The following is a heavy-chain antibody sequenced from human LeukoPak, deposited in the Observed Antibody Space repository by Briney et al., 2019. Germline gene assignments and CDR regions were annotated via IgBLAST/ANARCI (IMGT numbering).Heavy chain of an antibody. CDR3: ARETTYYYDSSGDY. J-gene: IGHJ4*02. CDR1: GGTFSSYA. V-gene: IGHV1-69*01. CDR2: IIPIFGTA. D-gene: IGHD3-22*01. Sequence: SVKVSCKASGGTFSSYAISWVRQAPGHGLEWMGGIIPIFGTANYAQKCQGRVTITADESTSTAYMELRSLRSDDTAVYYCARETTYYYDSSGDYWGQGTLVTVSS.